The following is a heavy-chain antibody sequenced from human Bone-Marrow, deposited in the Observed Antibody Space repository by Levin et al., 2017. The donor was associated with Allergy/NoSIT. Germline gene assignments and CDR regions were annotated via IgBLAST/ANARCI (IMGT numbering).Heavy chain of an antibody. CDR3: ARVGRDPYYFDS. Sequence: GGSLRLSCAASGFTFTRYSMNWVRQAPGKGLEWVASISGTTTYISYAQSVKGRFTISRDNAKNSIYLQMTSLRAEDTAVYFCARVGRDPYYFDSWGQGILVSVSS. CDR1: GFTFTRYS. J-gene: IGHJ4*02. D-gene: IGHD3-16*01. V-gene: IGHV3-21*01. CDR2: ISGTTTYI.